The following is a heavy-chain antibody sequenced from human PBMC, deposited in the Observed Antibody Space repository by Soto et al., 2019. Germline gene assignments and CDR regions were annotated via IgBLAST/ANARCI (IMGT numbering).Heavy chain of an antibody. Sequence: ASVKVSWKASGYTFTSYGISWVRQAPGQGLEWMGWISAYNGNTNYAQKLQGRVTMTTDTSTSTAYMELRSLRSDDTAVYYCARGRVYRAVAGPFDYWGQGTLVTVSS. D-gene: IGHD6-19*01. CDR1: GYTFTSYG. CDR2: ISAYNGNT. CDR3: ARGRVYRAVAGPFDY. V-gene: IGHV1-18*01. J-gene: IGHJ4*02.